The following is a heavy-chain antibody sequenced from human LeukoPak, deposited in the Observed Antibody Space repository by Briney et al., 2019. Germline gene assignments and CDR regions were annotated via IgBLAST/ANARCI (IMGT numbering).Heavy chain of an antibody. J-gene: IGHJ4*02. CDR1: GGSFSGYY. V-gene: IGHV4-34*01. Sequence: SETLSLTCAVYGGSFSGYYWSWIRQPPVKGLEWIGEINHSGSTNYNPSLKSRVTISVDTSKNQFSLKLSSVTAADTAVYYCARGPRPDSSGSDYWGQGTLVTVSS. D-gene: IGHD3-22*01. CDR3: ARGPRPDSSGSDY. CDR2: INHSGST.